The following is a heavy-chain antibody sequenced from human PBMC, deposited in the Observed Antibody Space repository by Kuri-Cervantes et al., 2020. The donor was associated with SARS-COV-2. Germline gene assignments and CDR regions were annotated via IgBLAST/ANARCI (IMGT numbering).Heavy chain of an antibody. Sequence: ASVKVSCKASGGTFSSYAISWVRQAPGQGLEWMGWMNPNSGNTGYAQKFQGRVTMTRNTSISTAYMELSSLRSEDTAVYYCARVLIAARPGSDYWGQGTLVTVSS. J-gene: IGHJ4*02. CDR2: MNPNSGNT. CDR1: GGTFSSYA. CDR3: ARVLIAARPGSDY. V-gene: IGHV1-8*02. D-gene: IGHD6-6*01.